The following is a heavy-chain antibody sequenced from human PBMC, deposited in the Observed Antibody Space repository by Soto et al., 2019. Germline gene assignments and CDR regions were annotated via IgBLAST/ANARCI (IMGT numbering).Heavy chain of an antibody. J-gene: IGHJ4*02. V-gene: IGHV1-18*04. CDR2: ISPYKGNT. Sequence: ASVKVSCKASGYTFTGYYMHWVRQAPGQGLEWMGWISPYKGNTHYAQKFQGRVTMTTDTSTSTAYMELRSLRSDDTAVYYCARDLDGSVSYYTDYWGQGTLVTVSS. CDR1: GYTFTGYY. D-gene: IGHD3-10*01. CDR3: ARDLDGSVSYYTDY.